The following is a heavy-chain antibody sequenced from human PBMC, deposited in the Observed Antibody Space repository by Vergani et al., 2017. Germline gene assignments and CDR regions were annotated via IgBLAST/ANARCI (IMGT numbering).Heavy chain of an antibody. CDR1: VYSFGNYW. V-gene: IGHV5-51*01. CDR3: ARHTTYTDS. Sequence: DVELVHSVPQMRKPGESLKISCKGSVYSFGNYWIVCVRQMPGKGLECMGIIYPADSDTRYSPSFQGQVTISADKSISTAFLQWDSLKASDTALYYCARHTTYTDSWGQGTLVTVSS. J-gene: IGHJ4*02. D-gene: IGHD1-1*01. CDR2: IYPADSDT.